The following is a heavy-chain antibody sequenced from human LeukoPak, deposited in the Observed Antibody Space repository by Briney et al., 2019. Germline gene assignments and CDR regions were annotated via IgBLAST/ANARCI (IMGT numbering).Heavy chain of an antibody. Sequence: ASVKVSCKASGYTFTSRGFSWVRQAPGQGLEWMGWINADNGNTNYAQKLQGRVTMTTDTSTSTAYMELRSLRSDDTAVYYCARDEISGGWYNHWGQGTFVTVSS. D-gene: IGHD6-19*01. CDR2: INADNGNT. V-gene: IGHV1-18*04. CDR3: ARDEISGGWYNH. CDR1: GYTFTSRG. J-gene: IGHJ1*01.